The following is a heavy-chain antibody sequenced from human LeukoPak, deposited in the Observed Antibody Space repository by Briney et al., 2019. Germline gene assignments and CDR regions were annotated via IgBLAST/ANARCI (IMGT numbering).Heavy chain of an antibody. CDR2: ISGSGGST. V-gene: IGHV3-23*01. D-gene: IGHD6-13*01. J-gene: IGHJ3*02. Sequence: GGSLRLSCAASGFTFNSYAMNWVRQAPGKGLEGVSAISGSGGSTYYADSVKGRFTISRDNSKNTLYLQMNSLRAEDTAVYYCAKFLYSFDAFDIWGQGTMVTVSS. CDR3: AKFLYSFDAFDI. CDR1: GFTFNSYA.